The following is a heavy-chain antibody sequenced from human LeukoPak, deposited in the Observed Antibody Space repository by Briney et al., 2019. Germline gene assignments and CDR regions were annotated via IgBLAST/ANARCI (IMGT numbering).Heavy chain of an antibody. CDR2: ITNSGATT. D-gene: IGHD3-16*01. CDR3: ASRPPSETYYGVLDY. Sequence: PGGSLRLSCAGSGFTFSAYDLSWVRQAPGKGLEWVSGITNSGATTYHAESVRGRFTITRDNSKNILYLQMNNLGAEDTAVYYCASRPPSETYYGVLDYWGQGTLVTVSS. CDR1: GFTFSAYD. V-gene: IGHV3-23*01. J-gene: IGHJ4*02.